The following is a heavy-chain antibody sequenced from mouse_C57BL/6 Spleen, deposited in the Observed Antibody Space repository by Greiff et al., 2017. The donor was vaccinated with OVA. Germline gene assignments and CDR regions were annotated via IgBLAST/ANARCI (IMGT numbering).Heavy chain of an antibody. CDR1: GYAFSSSW. V-gene: IGHV1-82*01. Sequence: VQRVESGPELVKPGASVKISCKASGYAFSSSWMNWVKQRPGKGLEWIGRIYPGDGDTNYNGKFKGKATLTADKSSSTAYMQLSSLTSEDSAVYFCARDDYDVRDYWGQGTTLTVSS. J-gene: IGHJ2*01. D-gene: IGHD2-4*01. CDR2: IYPGDGDT. CDR3: ARDDYDVRDY.